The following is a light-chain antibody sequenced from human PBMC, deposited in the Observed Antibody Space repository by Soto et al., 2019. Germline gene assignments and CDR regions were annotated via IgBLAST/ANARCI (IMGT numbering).Light chain of an antibody. CDR1: QTINSW. J-gene: IGKJ1*01. V-gene: IGKV1-5*01. CDR3: QQYDSYSPGP. CDR2: DAS. Sequence: DIQMTQSPSTLSASLGDRGTITCRASQTINSWLAWYQQKPGKAPKVLIFDASSLKTGVPSRFSGSGSGTEFTLTISNLQPDDFATYYCQQYDSYSPGPFGQGTKVDIK.